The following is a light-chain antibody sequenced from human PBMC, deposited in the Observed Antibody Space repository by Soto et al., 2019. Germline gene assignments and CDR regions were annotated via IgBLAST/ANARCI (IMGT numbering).Light chain of an antibody. Sequence: DIQMTQPPSTLSGSVGDRVSITRRASQTISSWLAWYQQKPGKAPKLLIYKASTLKSGVPSRFGGSGSGTEFTLTISSLQPDDFATYYCQHYNSYSEAFGQGTKVDIK. CDR3: QHYNSYSEA. CDR2: KAS. CDR1: QTISSW. J-gene: IGKJ1*01. V-gene: IGKV1-5*03.